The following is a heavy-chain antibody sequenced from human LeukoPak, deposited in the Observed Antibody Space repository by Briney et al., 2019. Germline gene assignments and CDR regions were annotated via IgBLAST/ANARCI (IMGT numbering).Heavy chain of an antibody. CDR1: GGSISSYY. D-gene: IGHD6-19*01. CDR2: IYYSGST. V-gene: IGHV4-59*01. J-gene: IGHJ5*02. Sequence: SETLSLTCTVSGGSISSYYWSWIRQPPGKGLEWIGYIYYSGSTNYNPSLKSRVTISVDTSKNQFSLKLSSVTAADTAVYYCARDIAVAGIGWFDPWAREPWSPSPQ. CDR3: ARDIAVAGIGWFDP.